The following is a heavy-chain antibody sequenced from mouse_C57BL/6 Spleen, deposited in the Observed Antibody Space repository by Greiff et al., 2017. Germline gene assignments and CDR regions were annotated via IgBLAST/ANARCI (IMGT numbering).Heavy chain of an antibody. Sequence: EVNVVESGGGLVQPGGSLSLSCAASGFTFTDYYMSWVRQPPGKALEWLGFIRNKANGYTTEYSVSVKGRFTISRDNSQSILYLQMNALRAEDSATYYCARYPDWYFDVWGTGTTVTVSS. CDR3: ARYPDWYFDV. CDR2: IRNKANGYTT. V-gene: IGHV7-3*01. CDR1: GFTFTDYY. J-gene: IGHJ1*03.